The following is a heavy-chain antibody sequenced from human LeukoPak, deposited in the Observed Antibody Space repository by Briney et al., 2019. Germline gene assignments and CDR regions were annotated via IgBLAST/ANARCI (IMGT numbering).Heavy chain of an antibody. CDR2: MNPNSGNT. CDR1: GYTFTSYD. Sequence: VASVKVSCKASGYTFTSYDINWVRQATGQGLEWMGWMNPNSGNTGYAQKFQGRVTMTRNTSISTAYMELSSLRSEDTAVYYCARGGRIPTMVRGVMTKGDYWGQGTLVTVSS. V-gene: IGHV1-8*01. D-gene: IGHD3-10*01. J-gene: IGHJ4*02. CDR3: ARGGRIPTMVRGVMTKGDY.